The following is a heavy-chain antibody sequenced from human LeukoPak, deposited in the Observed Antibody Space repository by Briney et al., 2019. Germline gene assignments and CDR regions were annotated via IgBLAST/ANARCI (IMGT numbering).Heavy chain of an antibody. Sequence: GGSLRLSCAASGFTFSSYWMSWVRQAPGKGLEWVANIKQDGSEKNYVGSVKGRFTISRDNAKNSLYLQMNSLRAEDTAVYYCMRQGSAASFWGQGTLVTVSS. CDR3: MRQGSAASF. D-gene: IGHD6-13*01. V-gene: IGHV3-7*01. J-gene: IGHJ4*02. CDR1: GFTFSSYW. CDR2: IKQDGSEK.